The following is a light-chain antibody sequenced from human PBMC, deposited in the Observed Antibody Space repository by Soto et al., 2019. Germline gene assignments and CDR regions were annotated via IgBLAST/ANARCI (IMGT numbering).Light chain of an antibody. J-gene: IGKJ2*01. CDR2: GSS. Sequence: EVVLTQYPGTLYLSPGERATLSCRASQSVSNNYFAWYQQKPGQAPRLLIFGSSDRATGIPDRFSGSGSGTDFTLTISRLEPEDFAVYYCQQYGSSPPYTFGQGTKLEIK. CDR1: QSVSNNY. V-gene: IGKV3-20*01. CDR3: QQYGSSPPYT.